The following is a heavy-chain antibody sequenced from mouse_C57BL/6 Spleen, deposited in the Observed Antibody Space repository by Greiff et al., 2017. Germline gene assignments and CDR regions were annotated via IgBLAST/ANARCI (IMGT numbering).Heavy chain of an antibody. CDR1: GFTFSDYY. V-gene: IGHV5-12*01. CDR3: ARRSYGNYFDY. D-gene: IGHD2-1*01. CDR2: ISNGGRST. Sequence: EVKVVESGGGLVQPGGSLKLSCAASGFTFSDYYMYWVRPTPEKRLECVAYISNGGRSTYYPATVKGRFTISRDNAKNTLYLQMSRLKSEDTAMYYCARRSYGNYFDYWGQGTTLTVSS. J-gene: IGHJ2*01.